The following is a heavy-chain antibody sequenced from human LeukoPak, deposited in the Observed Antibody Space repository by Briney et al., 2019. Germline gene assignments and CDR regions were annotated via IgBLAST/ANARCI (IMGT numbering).Heavy chain of an antibody. Sequence: SETLSLTCTVSGGSISSSSYYWGWIRQPPGKGLEWIGSIYSSGTTYYNPSLKSRVTISVDTSKNQFSLKLSSVTAADTAVYYCARLPAVRDDYNLVFGNFDYWGQGTLVTVSS. J-gene: IGHJ4*02. CDR2: IYSSGTT. D-gene: IGHD5-24*01. V-gene: IGHV4-39*01. CDR1: GGSISSSSYY. CDR3: ARLPAVRDDYNLVFGNFDY.